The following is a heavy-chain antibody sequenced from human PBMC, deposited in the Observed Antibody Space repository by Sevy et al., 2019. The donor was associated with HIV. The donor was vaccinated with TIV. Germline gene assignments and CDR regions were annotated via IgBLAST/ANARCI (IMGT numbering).Heavy chain of an antibody. V-gene: IGHV3-23*01. CDR2: ISGSGGST. Sequence: GGSLILSCAASGFTFSSYAMSWVRQAPGKGLEWVSAISGSGGSTYYADSVKGRFTISRDNSKNTLYLQMNSLRAEDTAVYYCAKVSGAYCGGDCYEDAFDIWGQGTMVTVSS. CDR1: GFTFSSYA. D-gene: IGHD2-21*02. J-gene: IGHJ3*02. CDR3: AKVSGAYCGGDCYEDAFDI.